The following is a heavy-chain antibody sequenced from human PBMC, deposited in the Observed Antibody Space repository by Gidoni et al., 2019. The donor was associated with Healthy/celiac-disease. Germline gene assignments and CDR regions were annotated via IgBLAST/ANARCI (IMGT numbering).Heavy chain of an antibody. D-gene: IGHD3-22*01. CDR1: GFTFGDYA. V-gene: IGHV3-49*03. Sequence: EVQLVESGGGLVQPGRSLRLSCTDSGFTFGDYAMSWLRQAPGKGLEWVGFIRSKAYGGTTEYAASVKGRFTISRDDSKSIAYLQMNSLKTEDTAVYYCTRVANYYDSSGYYYDRRFDPWGQGTLVTVSS. CDR3: TRVANYYDSSGYYYDRRFDP. CDR2: IRSKAYGGTT. J-gene: IGHJ5*02.